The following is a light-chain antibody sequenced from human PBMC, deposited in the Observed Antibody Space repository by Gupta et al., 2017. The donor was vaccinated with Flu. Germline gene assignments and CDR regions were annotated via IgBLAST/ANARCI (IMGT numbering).Light chain of an antibody. CDR3: PRDDVDYTLI. J-gene: IGLJ2*01. CDR1: VLAEGF. Sequence: PGQTAVITCSGDVLAEGFAYWYRQTIGAAPAVVWSRDTQRASGIPGRFAGTSSGTTAMSTTAAVQPDDDAYYCCPRDDVDYTLIFGGGTKLTVV. CDR2: RDT. V-gene: IGLV3-25*03.